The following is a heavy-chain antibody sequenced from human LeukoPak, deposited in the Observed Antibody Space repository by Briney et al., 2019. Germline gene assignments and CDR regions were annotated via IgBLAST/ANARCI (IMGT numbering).Heavy chain of an antibody. CDR2: IYSGGST. CDR1: GFTVSSNY. J-gene: IGHJ4*02. D-gene: IGHD6-6*01. V-gene: IGHV3-53*01. Sequence: GGSLRLSCAASGFTVSSNYMSWVRQAPGKGPEWVSVIYSGGSTYYADSVKGRFTISRDNSKNTLYLQMNSLRAEDTAVYYCARESHISSSSYFFDYWGQGTLVTVSS. CDR3: ARESHISSSSYFFDY.